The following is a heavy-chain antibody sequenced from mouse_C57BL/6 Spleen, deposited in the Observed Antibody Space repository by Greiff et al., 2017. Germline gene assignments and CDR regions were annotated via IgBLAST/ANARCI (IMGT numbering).Heavy chain of an antibody. Sequence: EVQVVESGEGLVKPGGSLKLSCAASGFTFSSYAMSWVRQTPEKRLEWVAYISSGGDYIYYADTVKGRFTISRDNARNTLYLQMSSLKSEDTAMYYCTRDHLLYDGSSQGYFDVWGTGTTVTVSS. J-gene: IGHJ1*03. CDR1: GFTFSSYA. D-gene: IGHD1-1*01. CDR2: ISSGGDYI. CDR3: TRDHLLYDGSSQGYFDV. V-gene: IGHV5-9-1*02.